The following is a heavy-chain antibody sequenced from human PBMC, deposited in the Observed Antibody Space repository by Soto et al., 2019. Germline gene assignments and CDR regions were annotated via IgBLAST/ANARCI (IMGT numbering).Heavy chain of an antibody. Sequence: EVNLLESGGGLVQPGESLRISCVGSGFTFKNYGMTWVRQAPGKGLEWVSGTTGSGANKHYADSVRGRFTISRDNSKKTLYLEMTSLRVEDTAVYYCAKDVDFGEDGPAEYFEHWGQGTLVTVSS. CDR3: AKDVDFGEDGPAEYFEH. D-gene: IGHD4-17*01. V-gene: IGHV3-23*01. CDR1: GFTFKNYG. J-gene: IGHJ1*01. CDR2: TTGSGANK.